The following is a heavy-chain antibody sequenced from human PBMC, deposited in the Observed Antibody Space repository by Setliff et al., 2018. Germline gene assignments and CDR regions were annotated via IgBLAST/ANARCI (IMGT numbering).Heavy chain of an antibody. Sequence: PGGSLRLSCAASGFTFNNYWMHWVRQVPGKGLVWVSRIQTDESATTYGDSVKGRFTISRDNSENTLYLQMSSLRVDDTAVYYCVGDPPQSGYAFAIWGQGTMVTVSS. V-gene: IGHV3-74*03. CDR2: IQTDESAT. J-gene: IGHJ3*02. CDR1: GFTFNNYW. D-gene: IGHD7-27*01. CDR3: VGDPPQSGYAFAI.